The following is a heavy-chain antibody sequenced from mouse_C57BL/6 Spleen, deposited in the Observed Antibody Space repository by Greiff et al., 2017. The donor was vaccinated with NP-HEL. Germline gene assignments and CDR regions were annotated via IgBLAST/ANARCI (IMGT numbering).Heavy chain of an antibody. D-gene: IGHD2-4*01. CDR3: ARPPFYYDYGDYFDY. V-gene: IGHV5-17*01. J-gene: IGHJ2*01. CDR2: ISSGSSTI. CDR1: GFTFSDYG. Sequence: EVQRVESGGGLVKPGGSLKLSCAASGFTFSDYGMHWVRQAPEKGLEWVAYISSGSSTIYYADTVKGRFTISRDNAKNTLFLQMTSLRSEDTAMYYCARPPFYYDYGDYFDYWGQGTTLTVSS.